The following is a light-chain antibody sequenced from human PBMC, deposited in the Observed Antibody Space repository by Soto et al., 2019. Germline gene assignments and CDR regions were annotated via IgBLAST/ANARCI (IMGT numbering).Light chain of an antibody. CDR3: GTWDSSLSAGV. J-gene: IGLJ3*02. CDR2: ENY. CDR1: SSNIGNDY. V-gene: IGLV1-51*01. Sequence: QSVLTQPPSVSAAPGQKVTISCSGSSSNIGNDYVSWYQQFPGTAPNLVIYENYKRPSEIPDRFSGSKSGTSATLDITGLQTGDEADYYCGTWDSSLSAGVFGGGTKLTVL.